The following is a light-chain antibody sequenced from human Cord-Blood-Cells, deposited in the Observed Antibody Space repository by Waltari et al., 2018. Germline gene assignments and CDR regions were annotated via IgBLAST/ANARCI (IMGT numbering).Light chain of an antibody. V-gene: IGLV2-23*01. CDR3: CSYAGSSTCV. CDR2: EGS. Sequence: QSALTQPASVSGSPGQSITISCTGTSSDVGSYNLVSWYQQHPGKAPKLMIYEGSKPPSGVSNRFPAAKSGNTASLSISGLQAEDEADYYCCSYAGSSTCVFGGGTKLTVL. CDR1: SSDVGSYNL. J-gene: IGLJ3*02.